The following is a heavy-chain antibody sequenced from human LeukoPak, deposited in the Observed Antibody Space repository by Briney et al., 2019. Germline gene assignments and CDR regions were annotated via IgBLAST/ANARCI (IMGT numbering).Heavy chain of an antibody. CDR3: ARDLPSVDYYYYMDV. CDR2: IYYSGST. CDR1: GGSISSSSYY. D-gene: IGHD2-2*01. J-gene: IGHJ6*03. Sequence: SETLSLTCTVSGGSISSSSYYWGWIRQPPGKGLEWIGSIYYSGSTNYNPSLKSRVTISVDTSKNQFSLKLSSVTAADTAVYYCARDLPSVDYYYYMDVWGKGTTVTVSS. V-gene: IGHV4-39*07.